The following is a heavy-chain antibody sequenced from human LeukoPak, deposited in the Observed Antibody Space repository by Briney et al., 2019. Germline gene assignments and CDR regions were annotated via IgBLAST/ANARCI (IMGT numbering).Heavy chain of an antibody. CDR1: GGSFSGFY. CDR2: INNSGNS. Sequence: SETLSLTCAVYGGSFSGFYWSWIRQSPGKGLEWLGEINNSGNSNYNPPLQSRVTISVDASKNQFFLKLSSVTAADTAVYYCARHLPKYCSSTSCPYGAFDIWGQGTMVTVSS. CDR3: ARHLPKYCSSTSCPYGAFDI. J-gene: IGHJ3*02. V-gene: IGHV4-34*01. D-gene: IGHD2-2*01.